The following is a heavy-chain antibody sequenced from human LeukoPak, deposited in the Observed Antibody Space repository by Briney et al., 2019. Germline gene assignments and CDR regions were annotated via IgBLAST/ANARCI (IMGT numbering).Heavy chain of an antibody. V-gene: IGHV4-4*07. D-gene: IGHD2-21*02. CDR3: ARGIVVVTARRNYYYYMDV. Sequence: SETLSLTCTVSGGSISSYYWSWIRQPAGKGLEWIGRIYTSGSTNYNPSLKSRVTISVDTSKNPFSLKLSSVTAADTAVYYCARGIVVVTARRNYYYYMDVWGKGTTVTVSS. CDR1: GGSISSYY. J-gene: IGHJ6*03. CDR2: IYTSGST.